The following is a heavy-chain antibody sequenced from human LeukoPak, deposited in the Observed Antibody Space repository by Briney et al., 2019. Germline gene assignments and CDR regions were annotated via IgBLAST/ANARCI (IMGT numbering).Heavy chain of an antibody. CDR3: ARSGGAGYYTDFDY. CDR1: GGTFSSYA. J-gene: IGHJ4*02. V-gene: IGHV1-69*05. CDR2: IIPIFGTA. D-gene: IGHD3/OR15-3a*01. Sequence: SVKVSCKASGGTFSSYAISWVRQAPGQGLEWMGRIIPIFGTANYAQKFQGRVTITTDESTGTAYMELSSLRSEDTAVYYCARSGGAGYYTDFDYWGQGTLVTVSS.